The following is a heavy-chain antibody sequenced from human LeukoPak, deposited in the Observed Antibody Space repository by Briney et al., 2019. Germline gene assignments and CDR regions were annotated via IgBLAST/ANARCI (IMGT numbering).Heavy chain of an antibody. CDR3: ARQGRATVVMYMDD. D-gene: IGHD4-23*01. V-gene: IGHV4-39*01. CDR2: IYYTGIT. CDR1: GGSISSSNDN. J-gene: IGHJ6*03. Sequence: SEPLSLTCTVSGGSISSSNDNWGWIRQPPGKGLEWIESIYYTGITYVNPSVISRVTMSVDTTKTLYLQRISSVAAADTAMYYCARQGRATVVMYMDDWGKGTTVTVSS.